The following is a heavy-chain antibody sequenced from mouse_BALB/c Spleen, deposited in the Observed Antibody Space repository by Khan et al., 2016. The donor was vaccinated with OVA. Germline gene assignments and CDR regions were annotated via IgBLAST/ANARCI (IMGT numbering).Heavy chain of an antibody. J-gene: IGHJ2*01. CDR2: IYPSESYT. CDR3: SVGDPGNFGY. Sequence: QVQLQQSGAELVRPGASVKLFCKASGYTFTNYWINWLKQRPGQGLEWIGNIYPSESYTNYNQKFKDKASLTVDKYSGKAYMHLNSPTSGYSAINTCSVGDPGNFGYLSQATTLAVSS. V-gene: IGHV1-69*02. D-gene: IGHD1-1*01. CDR1: GYTFTNYW.